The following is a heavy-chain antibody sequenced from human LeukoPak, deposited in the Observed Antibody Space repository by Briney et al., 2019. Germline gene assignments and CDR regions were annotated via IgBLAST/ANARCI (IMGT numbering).Heavy chain of an antibody. Sequence: GXXLRLSCAASGFTFSSYWMHWVRQAPGKGLVWVSRINSDGSSTSYADSVKGRFTISRDNAKNTLYLQMNSLRAEDTAVYYCARTYYYDSMTFGGQGTMVTVSS. CDR2: INSDGSST. J-gene: IGHJ3*01. CDR3: ARTYYYDSMTF. D-gene: IGHD3-22*01. CDR1: GFTFSSYW. V-gene: IGHV3-74*01.